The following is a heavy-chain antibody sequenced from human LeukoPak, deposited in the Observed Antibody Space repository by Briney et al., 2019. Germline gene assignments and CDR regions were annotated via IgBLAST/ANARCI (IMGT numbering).Heavy chain of an antibody. V-gene: IGHV1-2*02. CDR3: ARGHGYGYSGKNYFDP. J-gene: IGHJ5*02. CDR1: GYTFTYFY. Sequence: ASVKVSCKASGYTFTYFYIHWVRQAPGQGLEWMGWVSPISANSGETNYAQEFQGRVTMTRDTSISTAYMELSGLRSDDTAVYYCARGHGYGYSGKNYFDPWGQGTLVTVSS. D-gene: IGHD5-18*01. CDR2: VSPISANSGET.